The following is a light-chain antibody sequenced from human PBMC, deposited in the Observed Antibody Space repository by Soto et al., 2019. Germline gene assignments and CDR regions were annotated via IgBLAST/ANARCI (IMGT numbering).Light chain of an antibody. J-gene: IGLJ1*01. Sequence: QSALTQPPSVSGAPGQRVTISCAGGSSNIGAGYDVHWYQHIPGTAPKLLIYINTNRPSGVPDRFSGSRSGPSASLAITGLQAQDEAVYFCQSYDSTLKTDVFGSGNKATVL. CDR2: INT. CDR1: SSNIGAGYD. CDR3: QSYDSTLKTDV. V-gene: IGLV1-40*01.